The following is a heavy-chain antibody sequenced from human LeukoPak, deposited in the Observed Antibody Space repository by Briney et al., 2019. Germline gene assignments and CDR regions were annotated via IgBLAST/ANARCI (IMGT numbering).Heavy chain of an antibody. CDR3: ATVVVVAATPAEYFQH. D-gene: IGHD2-15*01. CDR2: ISGSGGST. J-gene: IGHJ1*01. V-gene: IGHV3-23*01. CDR1: GFTFSSYA. Sequence: QPGGSLRLSCAASGFTFSSYAMSWVRQAPGKGLEWVSAISGSGGSTYYADSVKGRFTISRDNSKNTLYLQMNSLRSEDTAVYYCATVVVVAATPAEYFQHWGQGTLVTVSS.